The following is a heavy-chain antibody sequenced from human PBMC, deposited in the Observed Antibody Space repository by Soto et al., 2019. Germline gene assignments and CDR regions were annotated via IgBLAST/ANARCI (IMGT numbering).Heavy chain of an antibody. V-gene: IGHV3-33*01. Sequence: GGSLRLSCEASGFTFSSHGIHWVRQAPGKGLEWVAVIWYDGNNKEYAASVKGRFTISRDNSKNTLYLQMNSLRVEDTAMYFCAREKMDTMAYCFDYSGQGNMVTVSS. J-gene: IGHJ4*02. CDR1: GFTFSSHG. CDR2: IWYDGNNK. D-gene: IGHD5-18*01. CDR3: AREKMDTMAYCFDY.